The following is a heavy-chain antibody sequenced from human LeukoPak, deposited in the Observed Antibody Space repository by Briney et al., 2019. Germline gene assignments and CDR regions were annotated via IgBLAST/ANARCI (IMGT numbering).Heavy chain of an antibody. V-gene: IGHV1-2*02. CDR3: ARAGWSGQTDY. CDR2: INPNSGGT. J-gene: IGHJ4*02. CDR1: GYTFTGNY. Sequence: ASVKVSCKASGYTFTGNYMHWVRQAPGQGLEWMGWINPNSGGTKYAQKFQGRVTMTRDTSISAAYMELSRLRFDDTAVYYCARAGWSGQTDYWGQGTLVTVSS. D-gene: IGHD3-3*01.